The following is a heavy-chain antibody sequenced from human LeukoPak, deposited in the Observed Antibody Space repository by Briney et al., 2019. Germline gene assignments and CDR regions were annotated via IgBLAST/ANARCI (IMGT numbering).Heavy chain of an antibody. D-gene: IGHD2-2*01. J-gene: IGHJ4*02. V-gene: IGHV3-7*01. Sequence: GGSLRLSCAASGFTFSSYWMSWVRQAPGKGLEWVANIKQDGSEKYYVDSVKGRFTISRDNAKNSLYLQMNSLRAEDTAVYYCAAYCSSTSCAATAIFDYWGQGTLVTVSS. CDR1: GFTFSSYW. CDR2: IKQDGSEK. CDR3: AAYCSSTSCAATAIFDY.